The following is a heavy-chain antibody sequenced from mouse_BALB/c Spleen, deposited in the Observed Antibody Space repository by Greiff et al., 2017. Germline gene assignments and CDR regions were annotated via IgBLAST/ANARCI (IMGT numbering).Heavy chain of an antibody. CDR2: ISYSGST. Sequence: VQLQQSGPGLVKPSQSLSLTCTVTGYSITSDYAWNWIRQFPGNKLEWMGYISYSGSTSYNPSLKSRISITRDTSKNQFFLQLNSVTTEDTATYYCARGGGNYAFAYWGQGTLVTVSA. J-gene: IGHJ3*01. D-gene: IGHD2-1*01. CDR3: ARGGGNYAFAY. CDR1: GYSITSDYA. V-gene: IGHV3-2*02.